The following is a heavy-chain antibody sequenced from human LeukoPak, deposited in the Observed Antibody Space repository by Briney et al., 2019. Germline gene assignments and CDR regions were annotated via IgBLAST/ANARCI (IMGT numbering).Heavy chain of an antibody. J-gene: IGHJ4*02. CDR1: GGSFSGYY. CDR2: INHSGST. V-gene: IGHV4-34*01. Sequence: SETLSLTCAVYGGSFSGYYWSWIRQPPGKGLEWIGEINHSGSTNYNPSLKSRVTISVDTSKNQFSLKLSSVTAADTAVYYCARPPFSDFWSGYWDYWGQGTLVTVSS. CDR3: ARPPFSDFWSGYWDY. D-gene: IGHD3-3*01.